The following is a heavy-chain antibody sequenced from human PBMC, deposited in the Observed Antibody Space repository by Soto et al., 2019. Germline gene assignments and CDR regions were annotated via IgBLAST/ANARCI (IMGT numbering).Heavy chain of an antibody. J-gene: IGHJ3*02. CDR2: IWYDGSNK. Sequence: GGSLRLSCAASGFTFSSYGMHWVRQAPGKGLEWVAVIWYDGSNKYYADSVKGRFTISRDNSKNTLYLQMNSLRAEDTAVYYCARDLMAAGNPAFDIWGQGTMVTVSS. D-gene: IGHD6-13*01. V-gene: IGHV3-33*01. CDR3: ARDLMAAGNPAFDI. CDR1: GFTFSSYG.